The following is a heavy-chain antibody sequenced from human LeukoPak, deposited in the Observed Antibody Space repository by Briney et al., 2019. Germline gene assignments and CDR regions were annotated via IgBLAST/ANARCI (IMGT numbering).Heavy chain of an antibody. CDR1: GGSISSGGYY. J-gene: IGHJ3*02. V-gene: IGHV4-31*03. Sequence: SETLSLTCTVSGGSISSGGYYWSWIRQHPGKGLEWIGYIYYSGSTYYNPSLKSRVTISVDTSKDQFSLKLSSVTAADTAVYYCARSDSSGYLLGAFDIWGQGTMVTVSS. CDR3: ARSDSSGYLLGAFDI. CDR2: IYYSGST. D-gene: IGHD3-22*01.